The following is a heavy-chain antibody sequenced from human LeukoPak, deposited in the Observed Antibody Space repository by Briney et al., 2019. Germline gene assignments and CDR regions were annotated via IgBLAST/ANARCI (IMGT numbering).Heavy chain of an antibody. CDR3: AGSAPSSGYYYGDAFDI. CDR2: IYYSGST. V-gene: IGHV4-31*03. CDR1: GGSISSGGYY. Sequence: SETLSLTCTVSGGSISSGGYYWSWIRQHPGKGLEWIGYIYYSGSTYYNLSLKSRVTISVDTSKNQFSLKLSSVTAADTAVYYCAGSAPSSGYYYGDAFDIWGQGTMVTVSS. D-gene: IGHD3-22*01. J-gene: IGHJ3*02.